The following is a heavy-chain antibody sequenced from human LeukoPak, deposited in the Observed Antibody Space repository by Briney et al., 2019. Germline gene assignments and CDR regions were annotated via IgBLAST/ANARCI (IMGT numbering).Heavy chain of an antibody. CDR2: IYTTGST. V-gene: IGHV4-61*02. CDR3: AREPNYYDSTGWDS. J-gene: IGHJ4*02. D-gene: IGHD3-22*01. CDR1: GGSISSSSYY. Sequence: SETLSLTCTVSGGSISSSSYYWSWIRQPAGKGLEWIGRIYTTGSTYYNHFLKSRVTMAVDTSKNQFSLKLSSVTAADTAVYFCAREPNYYDSTGWDSWGQGTLVTVSS.